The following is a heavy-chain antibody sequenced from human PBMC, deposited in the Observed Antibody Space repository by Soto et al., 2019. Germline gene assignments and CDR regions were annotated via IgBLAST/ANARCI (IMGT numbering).Heavy chain of an antibody. CDR2: INPSGGST. D-gene: IGHD3-9*01. CDR3: ARVLAYYDILTGYYSPRNGMAV. V-gene: IGHV1-46*01. J-gene: IGHJ6*02. Sequence: QVQLVQSGAEVKKPGASVKVSCKASGYTFTSYYMHWVRQAPGQGLEWMGIINPSGGSTSYAQKFQGRVIMTRDTSTSTVYMELSSLRSEDTAVYYCARVLAYYDILTGYYSPRNGMAVWGQGTTVTVSS. CDR1: GYTFTSYY.